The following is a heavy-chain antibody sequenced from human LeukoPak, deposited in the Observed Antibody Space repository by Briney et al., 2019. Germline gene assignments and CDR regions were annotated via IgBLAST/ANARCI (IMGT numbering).Heavy chain of an antibody. J-gene: IGHJ4*02. CDR3: GREPPTHYYDSGTFDY. D-gene: IGHD3-10*01. CDR2: IRNKANSYTT. V-gene: IGHV3-72*01. Sequence: PGGSLRLSCTASGYTFSDHYMDWVRQAPGKGLEWVSRIRNKANSYTTEYAASVKGRFTISRDDSKNSLYLQMSSLKTEDTAGYYCGREPPTHYYDSGTFDYWGQGTLVTVSS. CDR1: GYTFSDHY.